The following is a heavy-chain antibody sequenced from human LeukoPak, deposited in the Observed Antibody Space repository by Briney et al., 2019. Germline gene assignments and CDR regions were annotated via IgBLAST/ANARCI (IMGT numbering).Heavy chain of an antibody. D-gene: IGHD3-10*01. V-gene: IGHV4-34*01. J-gene: IGHJ5*02. CDR3: ARGHPPSIITMVRGGGWFDP. CDR2: INRSGST. Sequence: SETLSLTCAVSGGSFSGYYLSWIRQPPGKGLEWIGEINRSGSTNYNPSLKSRVTISVDTIKNQFSLKMSSVTAADTAVYYCARGHPPSIITMVRGGGWFDPWGQGTLVTLSS. CDR1: GGSFSGYY.